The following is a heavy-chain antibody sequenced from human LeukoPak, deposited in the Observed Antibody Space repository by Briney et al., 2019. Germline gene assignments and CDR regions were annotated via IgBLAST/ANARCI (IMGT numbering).Heavy chain of an antibody. CDR1: GYTFTSYG. Sequence: ASVKVSCKASGYTFTSYGISWVRQAPGQGLEWMGWISAYNGNTNYAQKLQGGVTMTTDTSTSTAYMELRSLRSDDTAVYYCARDLAAVAHGSGILGYWGQGTLVTVSS. D-gene: IGHD3-10*01. CDR3: ARDLAAVAHGSGILGY. V-gene: IGHV1-18*01. J-gene: IGHJ4*02. CDR2: ISAYNGNT.